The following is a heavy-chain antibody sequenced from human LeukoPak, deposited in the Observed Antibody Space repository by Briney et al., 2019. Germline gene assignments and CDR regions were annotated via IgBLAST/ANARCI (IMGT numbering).Heavy chain of an antibody. D-gene: IGHD2-8*01. J-gene: IGHJ6*03. CDR3: ARVVLMVYATYYMDV. V-gene: IGHV4-34*01. CDR2: INHSGST. CDR1: GFTFSDYY. Sequence: LRLSCAASGFTFSDYYMSWIRQPPGKGLEWIGEINHSGSTNYNPSLKSRVTISVDTSKNQFSLKLSSVTAADTAVYYCARVVLMVYATYYMDVWGKGTTVTVSS.